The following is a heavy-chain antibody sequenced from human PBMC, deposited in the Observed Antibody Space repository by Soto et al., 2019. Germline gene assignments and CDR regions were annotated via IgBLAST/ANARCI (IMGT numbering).Heavy chain of an antibody. CDR3: APRQRDSAGLFDD. CDR1: GFSLSTSAVG. Sequence: QITLKESGPTLVKPTHTLTLTCTFSGFSLSTSAVGVGWIRQPPGKALEWLTVIYGDDDKRSSPSLRSRITTTNDTPKNQVVLTMTNMDPVDTATYCGAPRQRDSAGLFDDLGQGTLVTVSS. CDR2: IYGDDDK. J-gene: IGHJ4*02. V-gene: IGHV2-5*02.